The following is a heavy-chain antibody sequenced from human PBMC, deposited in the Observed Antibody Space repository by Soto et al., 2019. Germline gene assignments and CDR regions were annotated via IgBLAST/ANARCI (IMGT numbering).Heavy chain of an antibody. CDR1: GFTFSSYG. J-gene: IGHJ4*02. CDR3: AKVGAMTTVAD. CDR2: ISYDGSNK. V-gene: IGHV3-30*18. D-gene: IGHD4-17*01. Sequence: QVQLVESGGGVVQPGRSLRLPCAASGFTFSSYGMHWVRQAPGKGLEWVAVISYDGSNKYYADSVKGRFTISRDNSKNTLYLQMNSLRAEDTAVYYCAKVGAMTTVADWGQGTLVTVSS.